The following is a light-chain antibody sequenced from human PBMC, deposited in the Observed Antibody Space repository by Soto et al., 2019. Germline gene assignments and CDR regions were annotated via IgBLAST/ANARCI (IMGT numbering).Light chain of an antibody. CDR1: SSDVGSYNL. V-gene: IGLV2-23*01. CDR2: EGS. CDR3: CSYAGSSTHYV. Sequence: QSALTQPASVSGSPGQSITISCTGTSSDVGSYNLVSWYQQHPGKAPKLMIYEGSKRPSGVSNRYSGSKSGNTASLTISGLQAEDEADYYCCSYAGSSTHYVFGTVTKVTVL. J-gene: IGLJ1*01.